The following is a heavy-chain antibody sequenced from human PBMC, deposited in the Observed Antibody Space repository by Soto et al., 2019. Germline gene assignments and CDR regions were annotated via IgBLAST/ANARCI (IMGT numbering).Heavy chain of an antibody. Sequence: QVQLQQWGAGLLKPSETLSLTCAVYDESFSNYYWTWIRQPPGKGPEWIGEINQSGTTNYNSSLKSRVTMSVDTSKNQFSLKLSSVTAADTAVYYCAVYCSYGSGSSCTPFDYWGQGILVTVSS. J-gene: IGHJ4*02. CDR3: AVYCSYGSGSSCTPFDY. CDR2: INQSGTT. D-gene: IGHD2-15*01. V-gene: IGHV4-34*01. CDR1: DESFSNYY.